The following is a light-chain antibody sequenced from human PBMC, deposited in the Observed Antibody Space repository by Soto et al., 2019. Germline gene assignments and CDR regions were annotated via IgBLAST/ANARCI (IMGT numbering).Light chain of an antibody. V-gene: IGLV4-69*01. J-gene: IGLJ2*01. CDR3: QTCGTGIHVV. CDR2: LDSDGSH. CDR1: SGHSSYA. Sequence: QSVLTQSPSASASLGASVKLTCTLSSGHSSYALAWHQQQPEKGPRYLMKLDSDGSHTKGDAIPDRFSGSSPGAERYLTISSLQSDDEADYYCQTCGTGIHVVFGGGTKLTVL.